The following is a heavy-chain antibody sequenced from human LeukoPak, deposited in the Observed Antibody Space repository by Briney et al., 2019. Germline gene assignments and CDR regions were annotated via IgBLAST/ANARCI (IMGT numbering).Heavy chain of an antibody. J-gene: IGHJ6*03. CDR1: GGSISSYY. CDR3: ARDASYDILTGYAYYMDV. Sequence: PSETLSLTCTVSGGSISSYYWSWIRQPPGKGLEWIGYIYYSGSTNYNPSLKSRVTISVDTAKNQFSLKLSSVTAADTAVYYCARDASYDILTGYAYYMDVWGKGTTVTISS. CDR2: IYYSGST. D-gene: IGHD3-9*01. V-gene: IGHV4-59*01.